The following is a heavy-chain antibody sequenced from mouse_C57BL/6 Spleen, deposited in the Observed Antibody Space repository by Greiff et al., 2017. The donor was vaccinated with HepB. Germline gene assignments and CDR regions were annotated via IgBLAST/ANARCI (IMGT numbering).Heavy chain of an antibody. V-gene: IGHV1-19*01. CDR1: GYTFTDYY. Sequence: EVQLQQSGPVLVKPGASVKMSCKASGYTFTDYYMNWVKQSHGKSLEWIGVINPYNGGTSYNQKFKGKATLTVDKSSSTAYMELNSLTSEDSAVYYCARRFHYYGSSYDYFDYWGQGTTLTVSS. D-gene: IGHD1-1*01. J-gene: IGHJ2*01. CDR2: INPYNGGT. CDR3: ARRFHYYGSSYDYFDY.